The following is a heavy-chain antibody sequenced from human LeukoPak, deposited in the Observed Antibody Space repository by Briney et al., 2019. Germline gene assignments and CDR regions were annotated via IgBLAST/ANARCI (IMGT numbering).Heavy chain of an antibody. CDR3: ARLRTTGAFDI. CDR1: RFTFTSYA. V-gene: IGHV3-30-3*01. D-gene: IGHD2/OR15-2a*01. Sequence: GGPLRLSCAASRFTFTSYAMHWVRQAPGKGLEWVAVISYDGSNKYYADSVKGRFTISRDNSKNTLYLQMNSLRAEDTAVYYCARLRTTGAFDIWGQGTMVTVSS. J-gene: IGHJ3*02. CDR2: ISYDGSNK.